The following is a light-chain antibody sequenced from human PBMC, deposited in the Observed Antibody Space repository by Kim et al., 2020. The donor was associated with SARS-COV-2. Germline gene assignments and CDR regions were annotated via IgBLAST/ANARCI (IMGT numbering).Light chain of an antibody. CDR3: QQRINWPST. CDR2: DAS. J-gene: IGKJ4*01. CDR1: QSVTTY. V-gene: IGKV3-11*01. Sequence: EIVLTQSPATLSLSPGERATVSCSASQSVTTYLAWYQLKPGQAPRLLIYDASHRATGIPARFSGSGSGTDFTLTINSLEPEDFAIYYCQQRINWPSTFGGGTKVDIK.